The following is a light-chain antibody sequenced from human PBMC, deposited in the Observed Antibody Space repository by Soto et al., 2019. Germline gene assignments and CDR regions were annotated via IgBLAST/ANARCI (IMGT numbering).Light chain of an antibody. CDR2: VNS. Sequence: QPVLTQPPSVSGAPGQRVTISCTGSSSNIGAGYDVNWYQQLPGTAPKLLIYVNSNRPSGVPDRFSGSKSGTSASLAITGLQAEDEADYYCQSYDSSLSVYVIFGGGTKVTVL. CDR3: QSYDSSLSVYVI. J-gene: IGLJ2*01. CDR1: SSNIGAGYD. V-gene: IGLV1-40*01.